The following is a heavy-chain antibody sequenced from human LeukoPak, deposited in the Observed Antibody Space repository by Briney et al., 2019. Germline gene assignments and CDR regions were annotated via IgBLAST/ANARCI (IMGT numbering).Heavy chain of an antibody. CDR1: GYTFTSYY. J-gene: IGHJ6*03. CDR3: ARGIVVVPAAYYYYMDV. Sequence: GASVKVSCKASGYTFTSYYLHWVRQAPEQGLQWMAIINPSDGSTTYAQKFQDRVTMTRDTSTSTVYMELSSLRSDDTAVYYCARGIVVVPAAYYYYMDVWGKGTTVTISS. V-gene: IGHV1-46*01. D-gene: IGHD2-2*01. CDR2: INPSDGST.